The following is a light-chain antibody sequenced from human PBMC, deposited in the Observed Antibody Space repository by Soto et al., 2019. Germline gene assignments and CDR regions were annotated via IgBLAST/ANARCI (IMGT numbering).Light chain of an antibody. Sequence: ELVTTQSPATISVYTGEIATLSGRASQSVSSNLAWYQQKPGQAPRLLIYGAYTRATGIQARFSGSGSGTDFTLTIRRMEPEDFAVFYCQNYDSLQITGGHGKRREIK. CDR2: GAY. J-gene: IGKJ5*01. CDR1: QSVSSN. CDR3: QNYDSLQIT. V-gene: IGKV3-15*01.